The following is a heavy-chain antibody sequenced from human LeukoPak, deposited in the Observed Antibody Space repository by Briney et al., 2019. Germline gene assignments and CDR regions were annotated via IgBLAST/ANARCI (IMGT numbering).Heavy chain of an antibody. V-gene: IGHV1-18*01. J-gene: IGHJ3*01. CDR1: GYRFNVYD. CDR2: ISTYTGRA. D-gene: IGHD4-23*01. Sequence: ASVKVSCKTSGYRFNVYDILWVRQAPGHGLDYVGWISTYTGRANYAQKFQGRVSVITDTSTSTAYLELTNLTSSDTGLYYCARADGSNSGMNAFDVWGLGTMVTVAS. CDR3: ARADGSNSGMNAFDV.